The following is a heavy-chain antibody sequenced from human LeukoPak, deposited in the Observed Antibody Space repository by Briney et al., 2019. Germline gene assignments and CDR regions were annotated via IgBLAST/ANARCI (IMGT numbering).Heavy chain of an antibody. CDR3: VSGGIAAAGYSYDY. V-gene: IGHV3-48*01. CDR2: ISSSSSST. D-gene: IGHD6-13*01. Sequence: GGSLRLSCAASGFTFSSYSMNWVRQAPGKGLEWVSDISSSSSSTYYADSVKGRFTISRDNAKNSLYLQMSSLRAEDTAVYYCVSGGIAAAGYSYDYWGQGTLVTVSS. J-gene: IGHJ4*02. CDR1: GFTFSSYS.